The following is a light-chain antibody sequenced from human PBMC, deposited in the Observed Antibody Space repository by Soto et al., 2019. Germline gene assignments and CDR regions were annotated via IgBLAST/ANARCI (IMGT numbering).Light chain of an antibody. CDR1: QGIGNA. CDR2: AAS. J-gene: IGKJ5*01. Sequence: AIQITHSPSSLSASVGDRVTISCRASQGIGNALGWYQQKPGKAPKLLIYAASSLQSGVPSRFRGSGSGTDFTLTISTLQPEDFATYYCQQANSFSPKFGQGTRLEIK. CDR3: QQANSFSPK. V-gene: IGKV1-6*01.